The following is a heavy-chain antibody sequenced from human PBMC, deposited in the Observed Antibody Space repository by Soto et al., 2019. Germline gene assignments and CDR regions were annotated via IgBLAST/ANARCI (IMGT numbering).Heavy chain of an antibody. V-gene: IGHV3-11*01. Sequence: GGSLRLSCAASGFNLSDYYINWIRQVPGKGLEWVSFISGNGRIINYADSVKGRFTISRDNAGNSLFLHMNDLRAEDTAVYYCARDPGFCTGGSCRYTWFDPWGQGTLVTVSS. D-gene: IGHD3-16*02. CDR2: ISGNGRII. CDR3: ARDPGFCTGGSCRYTWFDP. CDR1: GFNLSDYY. J-gene: IGHJ5*02.